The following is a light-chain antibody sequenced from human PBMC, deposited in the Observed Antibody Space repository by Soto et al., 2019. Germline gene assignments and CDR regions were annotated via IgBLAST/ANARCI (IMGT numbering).Light chain of an antibody. CDR3: QQTYTIPWT. CDR2: SAS. V-gene: IGKV1-39*01. CDR1: QSFSNY. J-gene: IGKJ1*01. Sequence: DIQMTQSPSSLSPSVGDRVTITCRTSQSFSNYLSWYQHKPGKAPKLLIYSASVLQSGVPSRFSGSGSGTDFTLTISRLQPEDSATYYCQQTYTIPWTFGKGTKVEIK.